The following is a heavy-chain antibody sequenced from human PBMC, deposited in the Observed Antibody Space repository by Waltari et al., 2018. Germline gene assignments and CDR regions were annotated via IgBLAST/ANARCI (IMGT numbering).Heavy chain of an antibody. CDR1: GATFSSYA. V-gene: IGHV1-69*05. J-gene: IGHJ5*02. CDR3: AREGLGGLRWRGWFDP. Sequence: QVQLVQSGAEVKKPGSSVKVSCKASGATFSSYAISWVRQAPGQGREWMGGISPIFGTANYAQKVQGRVTITTDESTSTDYMELSSLRAEDTAVYYCAREGLGGLRWRGWFDPWGQGTLVTVSS. D-gene: IGHD3-3*01. CDR2: ISPIFGTA.